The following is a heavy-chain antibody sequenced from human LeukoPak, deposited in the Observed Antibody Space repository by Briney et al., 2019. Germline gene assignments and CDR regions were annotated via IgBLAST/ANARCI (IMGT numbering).Heavy chain of an antibody. CDR3: ARGTDWYYDFWSVYYYYYYCYGMDV. CDR1: GYTFTSYD. D-gene: IGHD3-3*01. CDR2: MNPNSGNT. J-gene: IGHJ6*02. V-gene: IGHV1-8*01. Sequence: ASVKVSCKASGYTFTSYDINWVRQATGQGLEWMGWMNPNSGNTGYAQKFQGRVTMTRNTSISTAYMELSSLRSEDTAVYYCARGTDWYYDFWSVYYYYYYCYGMDVWGQGTTVTVSS.